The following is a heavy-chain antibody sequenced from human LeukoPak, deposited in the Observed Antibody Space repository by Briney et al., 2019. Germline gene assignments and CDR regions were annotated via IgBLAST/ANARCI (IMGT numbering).Heavy chain of an antibody. CDR3: TTDGSTTLSNTFDY. CDR1: GFTFSDAW. J-gene: IGHJ4*02. CDR2: IKSRNRDKTV. Sequence: GGSLRLSCAASGFTFSDAWMNWVRLAPGKGLEWVGRIKSRNRDKTVDYAAPVKGRFTISRDDSKPTVYLQMNSLKTEDTAIYYCTTDGSTTLSNTFDYWGQGTLVTVSS. V-gene: IGHV3-15*01. D-gene: IGHD1-26*01.